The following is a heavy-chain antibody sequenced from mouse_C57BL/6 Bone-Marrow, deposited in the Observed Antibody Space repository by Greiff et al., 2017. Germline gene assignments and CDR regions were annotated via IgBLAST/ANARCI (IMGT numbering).Heavy chain of an antibody. J-gene: IGHJ4*01. V-gene: IGHV3-6*01. CDR3: AREIYYGSSPYAMDY. CDR2: ISYDGSN. Sequence: VQLQQSGPGLVKPSQSLSLTCSVTGYSITSGYYWNWLRQFPGNKLEWMGYISYDGSNNYNPSLKNRISITRDTSKNQFFLKLNSVTTEDTATYYCAREIYYGSSPYAMDYWGQGTSVTVSS. D-gene: IGHD1-1*01. CDR1: GYSITSGYY.